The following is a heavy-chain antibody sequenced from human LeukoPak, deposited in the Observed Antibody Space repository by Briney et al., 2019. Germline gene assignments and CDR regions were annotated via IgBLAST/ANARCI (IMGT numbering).Heavy chain of an antibody. CDR1: GVSISSGSYY. CDR2: IYNSGST. CDR3: ARVRLYIGIGRAFNI. Sequence: SETLSLTCTVSGVSISSGSYYRSWIRQPAGKGLEWIGRIYNSGSTNYNSFLKSRVTISADTSKNQLSLSLSSMTAADTAVYYWARVRLYIGIGRAFNIWGQGTTVTVSS. J-gene: IGHJ3*02. D-gene: IGHD1-14*01. V-gene: IGHV4-61*02.